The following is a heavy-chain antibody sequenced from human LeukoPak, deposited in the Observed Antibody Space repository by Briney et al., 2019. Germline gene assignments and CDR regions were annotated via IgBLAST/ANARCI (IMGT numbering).Heavy chain of an antibody. CDR2: IRYDGNNK. CDR3: AKGDDYGANTRLPKYNWFDP. J-gene: IGHJ5*02. D-gene: IGHD4-23*01. Sequence: PGGSLRFSCAASGFTFSSCAMHWVRQAPGKGLEWVAFIRYDGNNKNYADSVKGRFTISRDNSKDTLFLQMNSLRPEDTAVYYCAKGDDYGANTRLPKYNWFDPWGQGTLVTVSS. V-gene: IGHV3-30*02. CDR1: GFTFSSCA.